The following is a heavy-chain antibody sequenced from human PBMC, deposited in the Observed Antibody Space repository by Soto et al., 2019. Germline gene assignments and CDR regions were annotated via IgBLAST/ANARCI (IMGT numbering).Heavy chain of an antibody. CDR3: TRDRSSFMRGRIRGPYGGLDV. J-gene: IGHJ6*02. V-gene: IGHV3-21*01. CDR2: INSVASYV. CDR1: RFAFSSYS. D-gene: IGHD3-10*01. Sequence: QLVESGGGLVKPGGSLRVSCAASRFAFSSYSIHWVRQAPMKGLEWVASINSVASYVYYADSVEGRFTISRDNAKNSVYLQMNSLRAEDTAVYYCTRDRSSFMRGRIRGPYGGLDVWGQGTTVLVS.